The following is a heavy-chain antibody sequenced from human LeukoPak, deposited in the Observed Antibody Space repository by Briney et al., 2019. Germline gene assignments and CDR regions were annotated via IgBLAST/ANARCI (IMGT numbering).Heavy chain of an antibody. J-gene: IGHJ4*02. CDR3: AKDRGYSYGFAYFFDY. V-gene: IGHV3-23*01. CDR2: ISGSGGST. CDR1: GFTFSSYA. D-gene: IGHD5-18*01. Sequence: GGSLRLSCAASGFTFSSYAMSWVRQAPGKGLEWVSAISGSGGSTYYADSVKGRFTISRDNSENTLYLQMNSLRAEDTAVYYCAKDRGYSYGFAYFFDYWGQGTLVTVSS.